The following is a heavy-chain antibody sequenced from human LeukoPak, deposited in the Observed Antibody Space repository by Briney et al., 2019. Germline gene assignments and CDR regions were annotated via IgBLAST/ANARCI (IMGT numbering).Heavy chain of an antibody. J-gene: IGHJ3*02. V-gene: IGHV3-23*01. CDR3: AKRNLESDAFDI. Sequence: GRSLRLSCAASGFTFSSYAMSWVRQAPGKGLEWVSAISGSGGSTYYADSVKGRFTISRDNSKNTLYLQMNSLRAEDTAVYYCAKRNLESDAFDIWGQGTMVTVSS. CDR2: ISGSGGST. CDR1: GFTFSSYA.